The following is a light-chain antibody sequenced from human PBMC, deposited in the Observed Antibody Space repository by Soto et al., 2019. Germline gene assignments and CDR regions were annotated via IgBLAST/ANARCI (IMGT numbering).Light chain of an antibody. J-gene: IGKJ4*01. CDR2: DAS. Sequence: DIQMTQSPSTLSASVGDRVNITCRASQSISSWLAWYQQKPGKAPNLLIYDASSLESGVPSRFSGSGSGTEFTLSISSLQPDDFATYYCQQYNSQSLTFGGGTKVEIK. CDR3: QQYNSQSLT. V-gene: IGKV1-5*01. CDR1: QSISSW.